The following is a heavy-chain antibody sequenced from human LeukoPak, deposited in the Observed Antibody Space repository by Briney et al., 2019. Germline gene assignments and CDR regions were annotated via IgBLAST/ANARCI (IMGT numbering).Heavy chain of an antibody. Sequence: GGSLRLSCAASGYSFSSYGMQWVRQAPGKGLEWVAVIWYDGSKKYYADSVKGRFTISRDNSRNTLYLQMNSLRPEDTAVYYCAKAIWVAATSSWFCLDYWGQGTLVTVSS. CDR1: GYSFSSYG. CDR3: AKAIWVAATSSWFCLDY. D-gene: IGHD3-10*01. CDR2: IWYDGSKK. J-gene: IGHJ4*02. V-gene: IGHV3-30*02.